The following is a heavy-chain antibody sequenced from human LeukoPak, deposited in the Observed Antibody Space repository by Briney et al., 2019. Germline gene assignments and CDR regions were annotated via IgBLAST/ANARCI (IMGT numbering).Heavy chain of an antibody. CDR3: ARAVSIAAHLGSWFDP. CDR1: GYTFTAYY. Sequence: ASVKVSCKTSGYTFTAYYMHWVRQAPGQGLEWMGWINPNSGGTDYAQKFQGRVTMTRDTSISTAYMKLNSLRSDDTAVYYCARAVSIAAHLGSWFDPWGQGTLVTVSS. J-gene: IGHJ5*02. D-gene: IGHD6-6*01. CDR2: INPNSGGT. V-gene: IGHV1-2*02.